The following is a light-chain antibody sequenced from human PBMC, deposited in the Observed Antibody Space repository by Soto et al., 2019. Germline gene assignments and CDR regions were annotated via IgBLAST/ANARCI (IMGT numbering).Light chain of an antibody. J-gene: IGKJ1*01. V-gene: IGKV1-5*03. CDR2: KAS. Sequence: DIQMTQSPSSLSASVGDRVTITCRESQSIRTYLNWYQQKPGQAPNLLIYKASTLESGVPSRFSGSGSGTEFTLTVSSLQPDDVATYYCHQYHNFTRTFGQGTKVDIK. CDR1: QSIRTY. CDR3: HQYHNFTRT.